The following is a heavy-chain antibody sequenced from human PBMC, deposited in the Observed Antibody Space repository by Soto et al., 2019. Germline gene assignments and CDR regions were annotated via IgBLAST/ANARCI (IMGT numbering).Heavy chain of an antibody. CDR3: ARSPSRSCSGGTCYQYYFDN. CDR1: EFSFGSYS. D-gene: IGHD2-15*01. Sequence: GGSLRLSCAASEFSFGSYSMSWVRQAPGKGLEWVSYISGSGRTIYYADSVKGRFTISRDNAKNSLYLQMNNLRAEDTAVYYCARSPSRSCSGGTCYQYYFDNWGQGTLVTVSS. CDR2: ISGSGRTI. V-gene: IGHV3-48*01. J-gene: IGHJ4*02.